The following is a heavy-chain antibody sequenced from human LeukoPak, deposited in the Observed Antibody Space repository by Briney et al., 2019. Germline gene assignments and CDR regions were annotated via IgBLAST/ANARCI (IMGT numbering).Heavy chain of an antibody. CDR3: ARDRAKGYYGSGSFYYYYGMDV. CDR1: GYTFTSYG. V-gene: IGHV1-2*02. Sequence: ASVKVSCKASGYTFTSYGISWVRQAPGQGLEWMGWINPNSGDTNYAQKFQGRVTVTRDTSISTAYMELTRLRSDDTAVYYCARDRAKGYYGSGSFYYYYGMDVWGQGTTVTVSS. CDR2: INPNSGDT. D-gene: IGHD3-10*01. J-gene: IGHJ6*02.